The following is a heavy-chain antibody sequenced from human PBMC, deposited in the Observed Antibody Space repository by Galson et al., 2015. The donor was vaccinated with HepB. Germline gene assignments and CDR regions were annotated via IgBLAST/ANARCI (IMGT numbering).Heavy chain of an antibody. CDR1: GFTFISFA. V-gene: IGHV3-30-3*01. J-gene: IGHJ4*02. CDR3: ARGGSRNGNYLALAY. D-gene: IGHD3-3*01. CDR2: VSYDGSKT. Sequence: SLRLSCAASGFTFISFALHWVRQAPGQGLEWVAVVSYDGSKTYYADSVRGRFTISRDNSRHTLYLQMNSLRAEDTAVYYCARGGSRNGNYLALAYWGQGTLVTVSS.